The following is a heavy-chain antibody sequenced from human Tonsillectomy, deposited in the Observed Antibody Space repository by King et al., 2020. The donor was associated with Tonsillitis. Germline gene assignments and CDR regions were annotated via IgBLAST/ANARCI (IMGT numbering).Heavy chain of an antibody. V-gene: IGHV3-30*04. Sequence: VQLVESGGGVVQPGRSLRLSCAASGFTFSTYAMHWVRQAPGKGLEWVAVISYDGSIKYYADSVKGRFTISRDNSKNTLYLQMNSLRAEDTAVYYCASPVDDYGDYAEFDIWGQGTMVTVSS. J-gene: IGHJ3*02. CDR1: GFTFSTYA. CDR2: ISYDGSIK. D-gene: IGHD4-17*01. CDR3: ASPVDDYGDYAEFDI.